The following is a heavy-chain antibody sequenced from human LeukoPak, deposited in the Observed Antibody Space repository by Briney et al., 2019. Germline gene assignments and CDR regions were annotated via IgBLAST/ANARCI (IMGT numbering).Heavy chain of an antibody. CDR2: INAGNDNT. Sequence: GASVKVSCKASGYTFTSYAMHWVRQAPGQRLEWIGWINAGNDNTKYSQKFQVRVTITMDTSARPAYMELSSLRSEDTAVYYCARDLGYCTGGTCYPNWFDPWGQGTLVTVSS. D-gene: IGHD2-15*01. CDR1: GYTFTSYA. CDR3: ARDLGYCTGGTCYPNWFDP. J-gene: IGHJ5*02. V-gene: IGHV1-3*01.